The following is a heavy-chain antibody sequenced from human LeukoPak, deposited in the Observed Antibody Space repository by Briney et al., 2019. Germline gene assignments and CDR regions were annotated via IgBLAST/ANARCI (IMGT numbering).Heavy chain of an antibody. Sequence: GGSLRLSCAASGFTFSSYWMHWVRQDPGKRLVWVSRINSDGSSTSYADSVKGRFTISRDNAKNTLYLQMNSLRAEDTAVYYCARDLYSSGWYVPYWGQGTLVTVSS. CDR3: ARDLYSSGWYVPY. CDR2: INSDGSST. CDR1: GFTFSSYW. J-gene: IGHJ4*02. D-gene: IGHD6-19*01. V-gene: IGHV3-74*01.